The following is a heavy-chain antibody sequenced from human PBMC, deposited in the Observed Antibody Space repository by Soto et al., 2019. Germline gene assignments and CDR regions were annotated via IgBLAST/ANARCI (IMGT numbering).Heavy chain of an antibody. Sequence: SETLSLTCDVSGGPVGYTSFYWGWLRQSPGKGLEWIGYIYHSGSTYYNPSLKSRVTISVDRSKNQFSLKLSSVTAADTAVYYCARVPGPWGQGTLVTVSS. V-gene: IGHV4-30-2*06. J-gene: IGHJ5*02. CDR1: GGPVGYTSFY. CDR2: IYHSGST. CDR3: ARVPGP.